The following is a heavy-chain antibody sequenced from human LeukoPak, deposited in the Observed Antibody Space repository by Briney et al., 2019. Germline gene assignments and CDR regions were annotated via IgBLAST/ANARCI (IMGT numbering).Heavy chain of an antibody. Sequence: GGPLTPPCAPSGFPFISYGMLWGRQPPGKGREGGAFISYDGSNKYYADSVKGRFTISRDNSKNTLYLQMNSLRAEDTAVYYCAKDRGFYGGNSGPFVFDYWGQGTLVTVSS. V-gene: IGHV3-30*18. CDR1: GFPFISYG. CDR3: AKDRGFYGGNSGPFVFDY. J-gene: IGHJ4*02. D-gene: IGHD4-23*01. CDR2: ISYDGSNK.